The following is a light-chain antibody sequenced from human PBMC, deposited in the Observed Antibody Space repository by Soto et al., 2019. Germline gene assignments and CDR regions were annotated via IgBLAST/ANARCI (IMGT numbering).Light chain of an antibody. J-gene: IGLJ2*01. Sequence: QSALTQPPSASGSPGQSVTISCTGTSRDVGGHDYVSWYQQHPGKAPKLMIYEVSKRPSGVPDHFSGSKSGNTASLTVSGLQAEDEADYYCSSYVTGNSLIFGGGTQLTVL. CDR2: EVS. CDR1: SRDVGGHDY. CDR3: SSYVTGNSLI. V-gene: IGLV2-8*01.